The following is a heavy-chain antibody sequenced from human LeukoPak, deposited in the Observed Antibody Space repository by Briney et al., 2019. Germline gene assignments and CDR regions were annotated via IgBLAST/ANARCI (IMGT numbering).Heavy chain of an antibody. J-gene: IGHJ6*03. CDR1: GFTFSSSA. CDR2: IGGSGDST. Sequence: PGGSLRLSCAASGFTFSSSAMSWVRQAPGKGLEWVSSIGGSGDSTNHADSVKGRFSISRDNSKNTLYLQMNSLRAEDTAVYYCAKGPSSTPYNYMDFWGKGTTATVSS. D-gene: IGHD2-2*01. CDR3: AKGPSSTPYNYMDF. V-gene: IGHV3-23*01.